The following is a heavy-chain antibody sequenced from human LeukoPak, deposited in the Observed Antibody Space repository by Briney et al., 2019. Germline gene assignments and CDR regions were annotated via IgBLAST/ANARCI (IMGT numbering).Heavy chain of an antibody. CDR1: GFTFNRYA. CDR3: ARDLPFDL. CDR2: IKQNGGEI. J-gene: IGHJ4*02. Sequence: GGSLRLSCIGSGFTFNRYAFHWVRQAPGEAPVWVANIKQNGGEIHYLDSVKGRFTISRDDAKNSLYLQMNSLRVEDTARYFCARDLPFDLWGQGTLVTVSS. V-gene: IGHV3-7*03.